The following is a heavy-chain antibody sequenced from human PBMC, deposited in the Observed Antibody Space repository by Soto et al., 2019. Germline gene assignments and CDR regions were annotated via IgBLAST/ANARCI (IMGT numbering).Heavy chain of an antibody. CDR1: GFTFSDYY. CDR2: ISDSGSTI. V-gene: IGHV3-11*01. Sequence: QMQLVQSGGGLVKPGGSLTLSCKASGFTFSDYYMIWVRQTPGKGLEWLSYISDSGSTIYYADSVRARFTIFRENAANSVYLQLDGLTAGDTAVYYCARGCSGWTRGGWLGPWGEGSLVTVSS. J-gene: IGHJ5*02. D-gene: IGHD6-25*01. CDR3: ARGCSGWTRGGWLGP.